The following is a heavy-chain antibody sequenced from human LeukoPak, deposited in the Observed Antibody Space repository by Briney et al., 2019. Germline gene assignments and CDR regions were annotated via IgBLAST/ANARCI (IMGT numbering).Heavy chain of an antibody. J-gene: IGHJ4*02. CDR2: IYHSGST. V-gene: IGHV4-4*02. CDR3: AQSISGSYFDY. CDR1: GGSISSSNW. D-gene: IGHD1-26*01. Sequence: SEILSLTCAVSGGSISSSNWWSWVRQPPGKGLEWIGEIYHSGSTNYNPSLKSRVTISVDKSKNQFSLKLSSVTAADTAVYYCAQSISGSYFDYWGQGTLVTVSS.